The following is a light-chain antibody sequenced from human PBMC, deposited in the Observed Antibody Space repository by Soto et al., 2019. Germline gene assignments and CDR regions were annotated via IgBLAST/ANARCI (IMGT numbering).Light chain of an antibody. CDR2: DNH. V-gene: IGLV1-44*01. CDR3: AAWDVSLKGFV. J-gene: IGLJ1*01. CDR1: SSNIGINT. Sequence: QSVLTQPPSASGTPGQRVTFSCSGSSSNIGINTVNWYRQLPGTAPQLLISDNHRRPSGVPDRFSGSKSGTSASLAISGLQSADEATYFCAAWDVSLKGFVFGTGTKGTVL.